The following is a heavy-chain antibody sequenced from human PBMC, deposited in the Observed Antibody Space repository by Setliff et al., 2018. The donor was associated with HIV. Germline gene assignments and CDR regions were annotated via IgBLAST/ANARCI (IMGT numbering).Heavy chain of an antibody. J-gene: IGHJ4*02. Sequence: PSETLSLTCSLSGASVTSSSYYWGWIRQPPGEGLEWIGSIYYGGNTYSNPSLRSRLSISLDTSKNQFSLELYSVTAADTAVYYCATHYGSGSYYNYWGQGMLVTVSS. V-gene: IGHV4-39*01. CDR1: GASVTSSSYY. D-gene: IGHD3-10*01. CDR2: IYYGGNT. CDR3: ATHYGSGSYYNY.